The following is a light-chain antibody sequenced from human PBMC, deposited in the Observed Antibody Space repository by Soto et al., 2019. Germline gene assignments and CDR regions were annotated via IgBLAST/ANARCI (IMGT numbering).Light chain of an antibody. J-gene: IGKJ1*01. V-gene: IGKV1-5*01. CDR2: DAS. CDR3: QHYNSYSEA. Sequence: QRSNAPSSQFVSLEDRFIISYRASHSVKTRLAWYQHKPGEAPKLLIYDASSLASGVPSSFSGSGSGTKFTLTIASLQPDDFATYYCQHYNSYSEALGQRPNVDI. CDR1: HSVKTR.